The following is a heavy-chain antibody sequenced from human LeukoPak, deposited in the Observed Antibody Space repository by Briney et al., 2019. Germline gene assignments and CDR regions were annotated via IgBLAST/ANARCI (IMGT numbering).Heavy chain of an antibody. CDR3: ARVFVLPLLGYCSSTSCPGAWFVP. Sequence: GASVKVSCMASGYTFTSYGISWVRQAPGQGLEWMGWISAYNGNTNYAQKLQGRVTMTTDTSTSTAYMELRSLRSDVTAVYYCARVFVLPLLGYCSSTSCPGAWFVPWGQGTLVTVSS. D-gene: IGHD2-2*01. V-gene: IGHV1-18*01. CDR1: GYTFTSYG. J-gene: IGHJ5*02. CDR2: ISAYNGNT.